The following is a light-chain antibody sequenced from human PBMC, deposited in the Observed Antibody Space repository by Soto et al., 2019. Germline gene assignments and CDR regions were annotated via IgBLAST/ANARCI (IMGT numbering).Light chain of an antibody. Sequence: IVLTQSPGTLSLSPGERATLSCRASQTVARNFVAWYQQKPGQTPRLLIHGASNRATGIPERISGSGTATAFTLINSRLEPADFAVYYCQQYATSPLTFGGGTKVEI. CDR1: QTVARNF. J-gene: IGKJ4*01. CDR3: QQYATSPLT. V-gene: IGKV3-20*01. CDR2: GAS.